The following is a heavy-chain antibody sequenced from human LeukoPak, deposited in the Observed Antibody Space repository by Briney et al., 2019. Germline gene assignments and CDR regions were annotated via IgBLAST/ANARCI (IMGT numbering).Heavy chain of an antibody. V-gene: IGHV3-30*18. CDR1: GFTFSSYG. Sequence: GRSLRLSCAASGFTFSSYGMHWVRRAPGKGLEWVAVISYDGSNKYYADSVKGRFTISRDNSKNTLYLQMNSLRAEDTAVYYCAKDGDTAMVSSYYGMDVWGKGTTVTVSS. D-gene: IGHD5-18*01. J-gene: IGHJ6*04. CDR3: AKDGDTAMVSSYYGMDV. CDR2: ISYDGSNK.